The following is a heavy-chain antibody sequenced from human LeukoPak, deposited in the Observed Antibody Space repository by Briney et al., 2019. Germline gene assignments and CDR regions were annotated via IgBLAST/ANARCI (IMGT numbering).Heavy chain of an antibody. V-gene: IGHV3-30*18. CDR3: ANLGTGAFDY. CDR2: ISYDGGNK. Sequence: GGSLRLSCAASGFTFSTYAMHWLRQAPGKGLEWVAVISYDGGNKYYADSVKGRFTISRDNSKNTLYLQMNGLRAEDTAVFFCANLGTGAFDYWGQGTLVTVSS. D-gene: IGHD1-1*01. J-gene: IGHJ4*02. CDR1: GFTFSTYA.